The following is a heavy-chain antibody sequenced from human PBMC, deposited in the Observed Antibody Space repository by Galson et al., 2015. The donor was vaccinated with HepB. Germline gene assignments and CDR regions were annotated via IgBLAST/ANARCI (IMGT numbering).Heavy chain of an antibody. Sequence: LSLTCAVYGGSFSGYYWSWIRQPPGKGLEWIGEINHSGSTNYNPSLKSRVTISVDTSKNQFSLKLSSVTAADTAVYYCARGPRYSGSRRSFFDYWGQGTLVTVSS. D-gene: IGHD1-26*01. J-gene: IGHJ4*02. CDR2: INHSGST. CDR3: ARGPRYSGSRRSFFDY. CDR1: GGSFSGYY. V-gene: IGHV4-34*01.